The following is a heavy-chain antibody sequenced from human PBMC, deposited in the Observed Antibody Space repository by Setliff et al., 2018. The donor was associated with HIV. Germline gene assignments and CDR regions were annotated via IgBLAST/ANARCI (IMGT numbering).Heavy chain of an antibody. Sequence: GASVKVSCKASGFSFDDYYIHWVRQAPGQGLEWMGCVIPNSGKTYYAQEFQGRVTMTSDTSINTAYMEVSWLTSDDTAIYYCARVNPNPHSMVSDYYYYMDVWGKGTTVTVSS. D-gene: IGHD5-18*01. CDR1: GFSFDDYY. V-gene: IGHV1-2*02. J-gene: IGHJ6*03. CDR3: ARVNPNPHSMVSDYYYYMDV. CDR2: VIPNSGKT.